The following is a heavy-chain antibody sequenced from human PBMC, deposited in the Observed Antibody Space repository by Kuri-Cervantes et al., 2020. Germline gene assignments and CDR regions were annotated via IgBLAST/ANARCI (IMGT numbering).Heavy chain of an antibody. D-gene: IGHD6-19*01. CDR3: AKGPHGSGRTQTP. CDR2: ISYDGNNK. V-gene: IGHV3-30-3*01. CDR1: GFTFSSYA. Sequence: SLKISFPASGFTFSSYAMHLVRQAPGKGVEGVAVISYDGNNKYYADSVKGRFTISSDNSKNTLYLQMNSLRAEDTAFYYCAKGPHGSGRTQTPWGQGTTVTVSS. J-gene: IGHJ6*02.